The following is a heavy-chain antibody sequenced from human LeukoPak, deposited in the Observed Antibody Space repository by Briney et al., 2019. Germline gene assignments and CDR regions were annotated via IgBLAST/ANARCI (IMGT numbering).Heavy chain of an antibody. D-gene: IGHD3-16*01. CDR1: GYTFTSYC. Sequence: GASVNVSCKASGYTFTSYCISWVRHAPGQGLEWMGLISAYSGNTNFAQRLQGRVTMTTDTSTSTAYMELRSLRSDDTAVYFCARGADTGSYGSLVYFDYWGQGTLVTVSS. V-gene: IGHV1-18*01. J-gene: IGHJ4*02. CDR3: ARGADTGSYGSLVYFDY. CDR2: ISAYSGNT.